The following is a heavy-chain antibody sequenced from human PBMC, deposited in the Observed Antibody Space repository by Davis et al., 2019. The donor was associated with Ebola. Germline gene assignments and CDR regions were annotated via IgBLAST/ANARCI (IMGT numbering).Heavy chain of an antibody. Sequence: PSETLSLTCSVSGAAITNTFYWGWIRQSPGKGLEWIGSLYNSVSTHYNPSLQSRVTLSIDTSNNEFSLKMRSVTAADTAVYYCARDVALWGQGTLVTVSS. CDR2: LYNSVST. V-gene: IGHV4-39*07. CDR3: ARDVAL. CDR1: GAAITNTFY. J-gene: IGHJ4*02.